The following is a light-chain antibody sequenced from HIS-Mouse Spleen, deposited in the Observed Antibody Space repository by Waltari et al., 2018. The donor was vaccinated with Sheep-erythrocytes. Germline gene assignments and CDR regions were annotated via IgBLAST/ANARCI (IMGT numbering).Light chain of an antibody. Sequence: DIVMTQSPLSLPVTPGEPASIPCRSSQCLLHSNGYNYSDWYRQKPGQSPQLLIYLGSNRASGVPDRFSGSGSGTDFTLKISRVEAEDVGVYYCMQALQTPWTFGQGTKVEIK. CDR3: MQALQTPWT. J-gene: IGKJ1*01. CDR2: LGS. V-gene: IGKV2-28*01. CDR1: QCLLHSNGYNY.